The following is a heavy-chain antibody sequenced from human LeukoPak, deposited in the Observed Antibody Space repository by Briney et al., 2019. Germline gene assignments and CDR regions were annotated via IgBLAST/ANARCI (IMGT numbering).Heavy chain of an antibody. Sequence: GGSLRLSCAASGFTFSSYAMSWVRQAPGKGLEWVSAISGSGGSTYYADSVKGWFTISRDNSKNTLYLQMNSLRAEDTAVYYCAKASGRGGATSTTYYWGQGTLVTVSS. CDR2: ISGSGGST. CDR1: GFTFSSYA. J-gene: IGHJ4*02. V-gene: IGHV3-23*01. D-gene: IGHD1-26*01. CDR3: AKASGRGGATSTTYY.